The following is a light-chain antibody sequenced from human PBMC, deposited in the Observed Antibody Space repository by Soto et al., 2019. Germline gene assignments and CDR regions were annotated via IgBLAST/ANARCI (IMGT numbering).Light chain of an antibody. V-gene: IGKV1-9*01. CDR3: QQLNSIPFT. CDR2: AAS. J-gene: IGKJ3*01. Sequence: DIQLTQSPSFLSASVGDRVTITCRASQGISSYLAWYQQKPGKAPKLLIYAASTLQSGVPSRFSGSGSGTEFTLTVSSLQPEDFATYYCQQLNSIPFTFGPGTKVDIK. CDR1: QGISSY.